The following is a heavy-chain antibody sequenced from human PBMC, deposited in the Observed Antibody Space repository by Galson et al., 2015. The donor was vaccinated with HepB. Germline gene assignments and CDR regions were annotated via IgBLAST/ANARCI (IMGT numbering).Heavy chain of an antibody. V-gene: IGHV3-30*04. CDR2: ISYDGSNK. D-gene: IGHD2-15*01. Sequence: SLRLSCASSGFTFSSYAMHWVRQAPGKGLEWVAVISYDGSNKYYADSVKGRFTISRDNSKNTLYLQMNSLRAEDTAVYYCARTGGSCYWCYYYGMDVWGQGTTVTVSS. CDR1: GFTFSSYA. CDR3: ARTGGSCYWCYYYGMDV. J-gene: IGHJ6*02.